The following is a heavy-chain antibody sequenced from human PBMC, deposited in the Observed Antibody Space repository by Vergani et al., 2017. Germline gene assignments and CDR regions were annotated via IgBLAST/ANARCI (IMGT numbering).Heavy chain of an antibody. CDR1: GGPISSSSYY. V-gene: IGHV4-39*01. J-gene: IGHJ4*02. CDR3: ARFLTIPLSTFDY. Sequence: QLQLQESGPGLVKPSETLSLTCTVSGGPISSSSYYWGWIRQPPGKGLEWIGSIYYSGSTYYNPSLTSRVTISVDTSKNQCALKLSSVTAADTAVYYCARFLTIPLSTFDYWGQGTLVTVSS. D-gene: IGHD3-3*01. CDR2: IYYSGST.